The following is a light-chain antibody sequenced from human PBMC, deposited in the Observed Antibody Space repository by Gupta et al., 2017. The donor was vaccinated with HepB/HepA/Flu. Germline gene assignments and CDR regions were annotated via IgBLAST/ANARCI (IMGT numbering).Light chain of an antibody. V-gene: IGKV3-20*01. J-gene: IGKJ4*01. CDR3: QQHCNSPRT. CDR1: QTLETNF. Sequence: EFVLTQSPGTLSLSPGERATLSCRASQTLETNFLAWYQLKPGQPPRLVIYGASFRATGMPDRFSGSGSGTDFTLTISGLEPEGFAVYCCQQHCNSPRTFGEGTRVEIK. CDR2: GAS.